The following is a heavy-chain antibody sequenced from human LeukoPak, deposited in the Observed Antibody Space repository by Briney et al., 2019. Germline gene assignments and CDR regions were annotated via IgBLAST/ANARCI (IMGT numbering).Heavy chain of an antibody. Sequence: SETLSLTCTVSGGSISSYYWSWIRQPPGKGLEWIGYIYYSGSTNYNPSLKSRVTISVDTSKNQFSLKLSSVTAADTDVYYCARGKLEWFGELPYFDYWGQGTLVTVSS. V-gene: IGHV4-59*01. J-gene: IGHJ4*02. CDR2: IYYSGST. D-gene: IGHD3-10*01. CDR3: ARGKLEWFGELPYFDY. CDR1: GGSISSYY.